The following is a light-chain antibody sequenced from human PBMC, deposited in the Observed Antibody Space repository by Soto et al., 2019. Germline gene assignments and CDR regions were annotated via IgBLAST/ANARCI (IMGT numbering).Light chain of an antibody. Sequence: EIVLTQSPGTLSLSPGERATLSCRASQSLSSSQLAWYQQKPGQAPRLLIHDASSRANGISDRFTGSGSGTDFTLTITTLEPEEFAVYYCQQYGSSPRTFGLGTKVEI. CDR1: QSLSSSQ. V-gene: IGKV3-20*01. J-gene: IGKJ1*01. CDR2: DAS. CDR3: QQYGSSPRT.